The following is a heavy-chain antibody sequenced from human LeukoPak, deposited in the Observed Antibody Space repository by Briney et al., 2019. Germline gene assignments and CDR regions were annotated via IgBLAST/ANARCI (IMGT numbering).Heavy chain of an antibody. CDR2: ISYDGSNK. V-gene: IGHV3-30*04. Sequence: GGSLRLSCAASGFTFNSYAMHWVRQAPGKGLEWVAVISYDGSNKYYADSVKGRFTISRDNSKNTLYLQMNSLKTEDTAVYCCARDPTVWGQGTTVTVSS. CDR3: ARDPTV. D-gene: IGHD4-17*01. CDR1: GFTFNSYA. J-gene: IGHJ6*02.